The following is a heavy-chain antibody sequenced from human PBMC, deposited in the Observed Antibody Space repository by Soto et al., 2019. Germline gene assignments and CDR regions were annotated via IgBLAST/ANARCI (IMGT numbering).Heavy chain of an antibody. J-gene: IGHJ3*02. CDR3: ARQQWLVLNAFDI. Sequence: SETLSLTCTVSGGSISSYYWSWIRQPPGKGLEWIGYIYYSGSTNYNPTLKSRVTISVDTSKNQFSLKLSSVTAADTAVYYCARQQWLVLNAFDIWGQGTMVTVSS. D-gene: IGHD6-19*01. CDR1: GGSISSYY. V-gene: IGHV4-59*01. CDR2: IYYSGST.